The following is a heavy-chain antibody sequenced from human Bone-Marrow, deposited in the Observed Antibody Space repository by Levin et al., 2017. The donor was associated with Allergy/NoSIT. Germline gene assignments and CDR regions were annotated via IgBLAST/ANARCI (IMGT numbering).Heavy chain of an antibody. CDR1: GYTFTNFY. J-gene: IGHJ4*02. D-gene: IGHD4-11*01. V-gene: IGHV1-46*01. CDR3: ARDAGTTVIPPYFDF. CDR2: IDPSNGDT. Sequence: ASVKVSCRTSGYTFTNFYIHWVRQAPGQGLEWVGIIDPSNGDTTYAQKFQDKVTMTRDTSTSTVYMELSSLNSDDTAVYFCARDAGTTVIPPYFDFWGLGTLVTVSS.